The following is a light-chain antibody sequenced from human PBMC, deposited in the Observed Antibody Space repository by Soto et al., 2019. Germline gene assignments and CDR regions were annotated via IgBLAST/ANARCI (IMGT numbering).Light chain of an antibody. CDR3: QQYGRAPGT. J-gene: IGKJ2*01. V-gene: IGKV3-20*01. Sequence: EMVLTQSPGTLSLSPGDRATLSCRASQSVSSSYLAWYQQKPGQAPRLLIYGASSRATGIPDRFSGSGSGTDFTLTISRLEPEDFAVYYCQQYGRAPGTFGQGTKVDIK. CDR2: GAS. CDR1: QSVSSSY.